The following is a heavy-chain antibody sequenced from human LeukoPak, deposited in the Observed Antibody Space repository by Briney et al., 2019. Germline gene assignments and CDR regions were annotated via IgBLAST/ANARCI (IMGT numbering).Heavy chain of an antibody. CDR2: ISSSGSTI. J-gene: IGHJ4*02. CDR1: GFTFSSYE. CDR3: ARDGVRGYCGSTSCYFD. Sequence: PGGSLRLSCAASGFTFSSYEMNWVRQAPGKGLEWVSYISSSGSTIYYADSVKGRFTISRDNAKNSLYLQMNSLRAEDTAVYYCARDGVRGYCGSTSCYFDWGQGTLVTVSS. D-gene: IGHD2-2*01. V-gene: IGHV3-48*03.